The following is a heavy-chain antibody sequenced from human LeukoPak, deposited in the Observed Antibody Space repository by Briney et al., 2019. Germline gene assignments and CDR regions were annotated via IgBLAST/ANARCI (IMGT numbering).Heavy chain of an antibody. Sequence: GGSLRLSCAASGFTFSRFEMNWVRQGPGKGLGWVSYISGSGSTKYYAETAKGRFTISRDNDKSSLYLQMNSLRAEDTAVYYCARASVAGWYYFDYSGQGTLVTVSS. D-gene: IGHD6-19*01. V-gene: IGHV3-48*03. CDR3: ARASVAGWYYFDY. CDR2: ISGSGSTK. J-gene: IGHJ4*02. CDR1: GFTFSRFE.